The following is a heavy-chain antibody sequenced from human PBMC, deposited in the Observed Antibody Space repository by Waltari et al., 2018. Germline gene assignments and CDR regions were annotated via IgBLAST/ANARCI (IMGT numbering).Heavy chain of an antibody. CDR2: FDPEDGET. Sequence: QVQLVQSGAEVKKPGASVKVYCQVSGYTLTELSMHWVRPAPGKGLEWMGGFDPEDGETIYAQKFQGRVTMTEDTSTDTAYMELSSLRSEDTAVYYCATAGRFLEWLAYDAFDIWGQGTMVTVSS. J-gene: IGHJ3*02. V-gene: IGHV1-24*01. CDR1: GYTLTELS. CDR3: ATAGRFLEWLAYDAFDI. D-gene: IGHD3-3*01.